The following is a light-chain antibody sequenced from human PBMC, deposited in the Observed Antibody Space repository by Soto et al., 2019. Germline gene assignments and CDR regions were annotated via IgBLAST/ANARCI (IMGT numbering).Light chain of an antibody. V-gene: IGKV3-20*01. CDR2: VAS. CDR1: QSVSSNY. J-gene: IGKJ5*01. Sequence: EIVLTQSPGTLSLSPGERATLSCRASQSVSSNYLAWYQQKPGQAPRLLIYVASNRATGIPDRFSGSGSGTDFTLTISRLEPEDFAVYYCQQHGSSPPITFGQGTRLEIK. CDR3: QQHGSSPPIT.